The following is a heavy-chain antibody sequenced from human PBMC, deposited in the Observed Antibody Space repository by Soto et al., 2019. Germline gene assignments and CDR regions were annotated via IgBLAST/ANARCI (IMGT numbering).Heavy chain of an antibody. CDR1: GFNFPTFW. D-gene: IGHD3-16*01. CDR3: ARGSLTITDFDY. CDR2: IYPDDSDT. Sequence: GESLKISCKHSGFNFPTFWIAWVRQMPGKGLEWMGTIYPDDSDTRYSPSFQGHVTISADKSISTAYLQWSSLKASDTAMYYCARGSLTITDFDYWGQGTLVTVSS. V-gene: IGHV5-51*01. J-gene: IGHJ4*02.